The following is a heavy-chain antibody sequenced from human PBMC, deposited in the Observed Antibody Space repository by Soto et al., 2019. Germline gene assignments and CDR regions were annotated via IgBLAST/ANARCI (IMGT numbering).Heavy chain of an antibody. CDR1: GYTFTNYG. D-gene: IGHD6-13*01. CDR3: ARQNVAAAGTVDY. Sequence: QVQLVQSGAEVNQPGASVKVSCKASGYTFTNYGISWVRQAPGQGLEWMGWTSAYHGNTDYAQKLQGRVTMTTDTSTSTAYMELGSLRSDDTAVFYCARQNVAAAGTVDYWGQGTLVTVSS. CDR2: TSAYHGNT. V-gene: IGHV1-18*04. J-gene: IGHJ4*02.